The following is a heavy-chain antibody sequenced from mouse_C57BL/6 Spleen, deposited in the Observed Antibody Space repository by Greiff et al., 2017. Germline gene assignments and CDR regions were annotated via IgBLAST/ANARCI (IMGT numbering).Heavy chain of an antibody. CDR3: ARYPEDSYAMDY. CDR1: GFTFTDYY. CDR2: IRNKANGYTT. D-gene: IGHD3-2*02. V-gene: IGHV7-3*01. Sequence: EVQRVESGGGLVQPGGSLSLSCAASGFTFTDYYMSWVRQPPGKALEWLGFIRNKANGYTTEYSASVKGRCTIARDNSQSILYLQMNALRAEDSATYYGARYPEDSYAMDYWGQGTSVTVSS. J-gene: IGHJ4*01.